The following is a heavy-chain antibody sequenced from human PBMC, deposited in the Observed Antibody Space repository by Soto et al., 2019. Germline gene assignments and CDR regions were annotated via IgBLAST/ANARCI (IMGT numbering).Heavy chain of an antibody. Sequence: SETLSLTCTVSGGSISSYYWSWIRQPPGKGLEWIGYIYYSGSTNYNPSLKSRVTISVDTSKNQFSLKLSSVTAADTAVYYCARNWDYHIVTGYYKGWCDPWGQGXLVTVYS. CDR2: IYYSGST. J-gene: IGHJ5*02. D-gene: IGHD3-9*01. V-gene: IGHV4-59*01. CDR3: ARNWDYHIVTGYYKGWCDP. CDR1: GGSISSYY.